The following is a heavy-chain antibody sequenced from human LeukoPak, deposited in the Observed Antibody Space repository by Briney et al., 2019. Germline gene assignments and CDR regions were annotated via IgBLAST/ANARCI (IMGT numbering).Heavy chain of an antibody. V-gene: IGHV6-1*01. CDR1: GDSVSSNSAA. J-gene: IGHJ6*02. D-gene: IGHD5-12*01. CDR2: TCDSSKWNN. Sequence: SQTLSLTCAISGDSVSSNSAAWNWNRQSPSRGLEWQGRTCDSSKWNNAYAVSVKRRITNIPDTSKNQFSLKLSSVTAADTAVYYCARGVEIEHEYRTTYERYYYYYGMDVWGQGTTVAVSS. CDR3: ARGVEIEHEYRTTYERYYYYYGMDV.